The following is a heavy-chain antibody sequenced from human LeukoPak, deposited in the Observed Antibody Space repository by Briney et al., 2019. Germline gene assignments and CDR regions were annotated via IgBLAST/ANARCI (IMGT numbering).Heavy chain of an antibody. CDR3: ARGRGPRAVADRALES. CDR2: INHSGSA. CDR1: GGSFSGYY. J-gene: IGHJ4*02. D-gene: IGHD6-19*01. Sequence: PSETLSLTCAVYGGSFSGYYWNWVRQPPGKGLEWIGEINHSGSANYNPSLKSRVTISVDTSKKQSSLRLSSVTAADTAMYYCARGRGPRAVADRALESWGQGTLVTVSS. V-gene: IGHV4-34*01.